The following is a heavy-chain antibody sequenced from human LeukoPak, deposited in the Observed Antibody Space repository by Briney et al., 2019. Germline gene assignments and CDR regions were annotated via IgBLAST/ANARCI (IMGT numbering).Heavy chain of an antibody. CDR2: IYYSGST. CDR3: ARQPYDSSGFVDYYYYGMDV. J-gene: IGHJ6*02. V-gene: IGHV4-39*01. CDR1: GGSISRSSYY. Sequence: SETLSLTCTVSGGSISRSSYYWGWIRQPPGKGLEWIGSIYYSGSTYYNPSLKSRVTISVDTSKNQFSPKLSSVTAAVTAVYYCARQPYDSSGFVDYYYYGMDVWGQGTTVTVSS. D-gene: IGHD3-22*01.